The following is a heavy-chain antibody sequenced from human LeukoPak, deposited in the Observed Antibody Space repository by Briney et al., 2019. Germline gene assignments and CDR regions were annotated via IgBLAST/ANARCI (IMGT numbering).Heavy chain of an antibody. V-gene: IGHV3-21*01. CDR3: ARADCSGSTCYLRRSWFDP. CDR2: ISTSSRYI. Sequence: GGSLRLSCAASGFTFSSFDMNWVRQAPGKGLEWVSSISTSSRYIYYRDSVKGRFTISRDGAKNSLYLQMNSLRVEDTAVYYCARADCSGSTCYLRRSWFDPWGQGTLVTASS. D-gene: IGHD2-2*01. J-gene: IGHJ5*02. CDR1: GFTFSSFD.